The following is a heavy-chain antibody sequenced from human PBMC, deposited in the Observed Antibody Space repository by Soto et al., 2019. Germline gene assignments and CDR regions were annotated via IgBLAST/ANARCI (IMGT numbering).Heavy chain of an antibody. D-gene: IGHD2-15*01. Sequence: GASVKVSCKASGYTFTSYGISWVRQAPGQGLEWMGWISAYNGNTNYAQKLQGRVTMTTDTSTSTAYMELRSLRSDDTAVYYCARGHCSGGSCYGFDYWGQGTLVTVSS. CDR2: ISAYNGNT. J-gene: IGHJ4*02. V-gene: IGHV1-18*01. CDR1: GYTFTSYG. CDR3: ARGHCSGGSCYGFDY.